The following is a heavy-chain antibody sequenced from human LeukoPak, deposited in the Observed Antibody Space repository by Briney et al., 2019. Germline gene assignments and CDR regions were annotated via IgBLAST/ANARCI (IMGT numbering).Heavy chain of an antibody. CDR3: ARLGSGSYHYYSMDV. Sequence: SETLSLTCTVSGGSISSYYWSWLRQPPGKGREWIGYIYYSGSTNYNPSLKSRVTISVDTSKNQFSLKLSSVTAADTAVYYCARLGSGSYHYYSMDVWGKGTPVTVSS. V-gene: IGHV4-59*01. J-gene: IGHJ6*03. CDR1: GGSISSYY. D-gene: IGHD1-26*01. CDR2: IYYSGST.